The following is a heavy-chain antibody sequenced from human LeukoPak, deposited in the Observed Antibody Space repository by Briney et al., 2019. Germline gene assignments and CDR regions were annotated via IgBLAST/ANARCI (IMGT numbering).Heavy chain of an antibody. CDR1: GFTFSSYA. D-gene: IGHD1-26*01. CDR3: AKPTTSLSLVPGTLGATPGDMDV. V-gene: IGHV3-23*01. J-gene: IGHJ6*03. Sequence: PGGSLRLSCAASGFTFSSYAMSWVRQAPGKGLEWVSAISGSGGSTYYADSVKGRFTISRDNSKNTLYLQMNSLRAEDTAVYYCAKPTTSLSLVPGTLGATPGDMDVWGKGTTVTVSS. CDR2: ISGSGGST.